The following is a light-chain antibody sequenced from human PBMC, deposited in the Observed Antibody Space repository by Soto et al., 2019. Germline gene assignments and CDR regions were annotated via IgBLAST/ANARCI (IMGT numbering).Light chain of an antibody. Sequence: EIVLTQSPATLSLSPGERATLSCRASQSVGTYLAWYQQKPGQGPRLLIYDASNRASGIPARFSGSGSGTDFTLTISSLEPEDFAVYHCQQRSNWPSITFGQGTKVDIK. CDR1: QSVGTY. V-gene: IGKV3-11*01. J-gene: IGKJ1*01. CDR2: DAS. CDR3: QQRSNWPSIT.